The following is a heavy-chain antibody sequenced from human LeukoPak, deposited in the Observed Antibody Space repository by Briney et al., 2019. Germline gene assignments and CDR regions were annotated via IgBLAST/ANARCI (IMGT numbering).Heavy chain of an antibody. Sequence: ASVKVSCKASGYTFTGYYMHWVRQAPGQGLEWMGWINPNSGGTNYAQKFQGRVTMTRDTSISTAYMELSRLRSDDTAVYYCARDPLGIVGDAFDIWGQGTMVTVSS. CDR3: ARDPLGIVGDAFDI. V-gene: IGHV1-2*02. CDR1: GYTFTGYY. D-gene: IGHD3-16*01. CDR2: INPNSGGT. J-gene: IGHJ3*02.